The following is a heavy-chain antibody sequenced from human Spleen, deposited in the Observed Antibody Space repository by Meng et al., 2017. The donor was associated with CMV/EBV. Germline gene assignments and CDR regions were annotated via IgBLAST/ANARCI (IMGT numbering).Heavy chain of an antibody. Sequence: QVQLQESGPGLVKPSATLSLTCAVSGGSISSSNLWSWVRQVPGKGLEWIGELYQSGGTNYNPSLKSRVTIAVDKFKSQFSLKLGSVTAADTAVYYCARIERRRILKYCGSDCSTTDYWGQGTLVTVSS. V-gene: IGHV4-4*02. J-gene: IGHJ4*02. CDR1: GGSISSSNL. D-gene: IGHD2-21*02. CDR2: LYQSGGT. CDR3: ARIERRRILKYCGSDCSTTDY.